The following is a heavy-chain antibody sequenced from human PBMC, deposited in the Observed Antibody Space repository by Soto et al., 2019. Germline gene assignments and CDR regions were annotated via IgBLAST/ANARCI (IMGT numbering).Heavy chain of an antibody. CDR1: GYSFTSYW. Sequence: PGESPKISCKGSGYSFTSYWISWVRQMPGKGLEWMGRIDPSDSYTNYSPSFQGHVTISADKSISTAYLQWSSLKASDTAMYYCARSMALDIVVVPAPSGYYYYGMDVWGQGATVTVSS. CDR3: ARSMALDIVVVPAPSGYYYYGMDV. CDR2: IDPSDSYT. V-gene: IGHV5-10-1*01. D-gene: IGHD2-2*01. J-gene: IGHJ6*02.